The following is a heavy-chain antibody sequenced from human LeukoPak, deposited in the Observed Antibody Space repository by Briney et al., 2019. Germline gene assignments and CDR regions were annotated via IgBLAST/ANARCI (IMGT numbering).Heavy chain of an antibody. CDR1: GFTFSSYA. D-gene: IGHD5-24*01. CDR3: AKRPRWLQFHY. CDR2: ISGRGDNT. Sequence: GGSLRLSCAASGFTFSSYAMSWVRQPPGKGLEWVSGISGRGDNTSYADSVKGRFTISRDNSKNTLYLQMNSLRAEDTAVYYCAKRPRWLQFHYWGQGTLVTVSS. V-gene: IGHV3-23*01. J-gene: IGHJ4*02.